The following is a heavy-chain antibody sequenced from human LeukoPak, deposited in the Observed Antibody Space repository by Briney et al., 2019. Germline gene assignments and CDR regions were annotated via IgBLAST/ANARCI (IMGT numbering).Heavy chain of an antibody. CDR2: ISSSSRYI. Sequence: GGSLRLSCAASGFTFSTYNMNWVRQAPGKGLEWVSSISSSSRYIYYADSVKGRFTISRDNAKNSLYLQMNSLRAEDTAVYYCARDYYDSSGYFHHDAFDIWGQGTMVTVSS. J-gene: IGHJ3*02. V-gene: IGHV3-21*01. CDR1: GFTFSTYN. CDR3: ARDYYDSSGYFHHDAFDI. D-gene: IGHD3-22*01.